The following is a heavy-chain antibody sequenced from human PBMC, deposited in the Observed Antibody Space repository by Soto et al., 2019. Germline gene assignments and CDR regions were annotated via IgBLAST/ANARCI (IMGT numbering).Heavy chain of an antibody. CDR2: IKQDGSEK. J-gene: IGHJ4*02. D-gene: IGHD3-9*01. CDR1: GFTFSSYW. V-gene: IGHV3-7*01. CDR3: ARDLMSYYDILTGYYRYRGFDY. Sequence: GGSLRLSCAASGFTFSSYWMSWVRQAPGKGLEWVANIKQDGSEKYYVDSVKGRFTISRDNAKNSLYLQMNSLRAEDTAVYYCARDLMSYYDILTGYYRYRGFDYWGQGTLVTVSS.